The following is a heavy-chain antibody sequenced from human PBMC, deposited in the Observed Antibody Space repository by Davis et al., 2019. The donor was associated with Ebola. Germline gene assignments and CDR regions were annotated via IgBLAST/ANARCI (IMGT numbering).Heavy chain of an antibody. CDR2: IIPILAIS. CDR3: ARGAVAGSWFDP. D-gene: IGHD6-19*01. CDR1: GDTFSSYS. Sequence: SVKVSCKASGDTFSSYSISWVRQAPGQGLEWMGRIIPILAISNYEQKFQGRVTITADKSTSTAYMELSTLRSEDTAVYYCARGAVAGSWFDPWGQGTLVTVSS. V-gene: IGHV1-69*02. J-gene: IGHJ5*02.